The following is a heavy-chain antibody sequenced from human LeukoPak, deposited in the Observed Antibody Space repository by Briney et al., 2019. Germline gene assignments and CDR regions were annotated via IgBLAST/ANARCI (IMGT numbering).Heavy chain of an antibody. CDR3: TRHHDYGDKIDY. D-gene: IGHD4-23*01. V-gene: IGHV4-39*01. Sequence: PSETLSLTCTFSGGSVTSASHYWAWIRQPPGKGLEWIGSIHYSGSTYYSPSLKSRLTISGDTSKSQFSLKLTFVTAADTAVYYCTRHHDYGDKIDYWGQGTLVTVSS. J-gene: IGHJ4*02. CDR1: GGSVTSASHY. CDR2: IHYSGST.